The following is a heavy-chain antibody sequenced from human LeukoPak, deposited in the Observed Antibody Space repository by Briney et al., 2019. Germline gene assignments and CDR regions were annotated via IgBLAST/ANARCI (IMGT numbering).Heavy chain of an antibody. D-gene: IGHD6-6*01. Sequence: SETLSLTCTVSGGSISSYYWSWIRQPPGKGLEWIGYIYYSGGTNYNPSLKSRVTISVDTSKNQFSLKLSSVTAADTAVYYCARVGSSSPHFDYWGQGTLVTVSS. CDR1: GGSISSYY. J-gene: IGHJ4*02. CDR2: IYYSGGT. V-gene: IGHV4-59*01. CDR3: ARVGSSSPHFDY.